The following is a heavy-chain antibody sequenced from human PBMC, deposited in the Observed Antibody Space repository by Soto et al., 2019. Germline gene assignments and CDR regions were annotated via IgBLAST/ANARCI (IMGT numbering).Heavy chain of an antibody. CDR2: IIPILGIA. Sequence: GASVKVSCKASGGTFSSYTISWVRQAPGQGLEWMGRIIPILGIANYAQKFQGRVTITADKSTSTAYMELSSLRSEDTAVYYCARDGSLGPRFDPWGQGTLVTVSS. J-gene: IGHJ5*02. CDR3: ARDGSLGPRFDP. CDR1: GGTFSSYT. D-gene: IGHD1-26*01. V-gene: IGHV1-69*04.